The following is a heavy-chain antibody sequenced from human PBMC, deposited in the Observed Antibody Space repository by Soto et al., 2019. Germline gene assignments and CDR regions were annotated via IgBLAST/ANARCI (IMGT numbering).Heavy chain of an antibody. CDR3: ARERDYAPPSYGMDV. D-gene: IGHD4-17*01. CDR1: GYTFTSYG. Sequence: ASVKVSCKASGYTFTSYGISWVRQAPGQGLEWMGWISAYNGNTNYAQKLQGRVTMTTDTSTSTAYMELRSLRSDDTAVYYCARERDYAPPSYGMDVWGQGTTVTVSS. V-gene: IGHV1-18*01. J-gene: IGHJ6*02. CDR2: ISAYNGNT.